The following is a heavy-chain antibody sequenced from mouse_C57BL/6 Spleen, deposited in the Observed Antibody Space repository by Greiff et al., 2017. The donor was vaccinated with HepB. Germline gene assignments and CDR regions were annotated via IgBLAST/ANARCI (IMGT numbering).Heavy chain of an antibody. CDR1: GYTFTDYE. CDR2: IDPETGGT. J-gene: IGHJ3*01. V-gene: IGHV1-15*01. Sequence: QVHVKQSGAELVRPGASVTLSCKASGYTFTDYEMHWVKQTPVHGLEWIGAIDPETGGTAYNQKFKGKAILTADKSSSTAYMELRSLTSEDSAVYYCTRGDYSNFGCLAYWGQGTLVTVSA. D-gene: IGHD2-5*01. CDR3: TRGDYSNFGCLAY.